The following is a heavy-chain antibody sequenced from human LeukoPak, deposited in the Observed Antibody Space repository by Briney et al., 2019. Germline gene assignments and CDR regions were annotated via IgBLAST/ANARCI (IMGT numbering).Heavy chain of an antibody. CDR3: ARQSGTMVTTRFDY. D-gene: IGHD4-17*01. CDR1: GFTFSDYY. V-gene: IGHV3-11*04. J-gene: IGHJ4*02. Sequence: GGSLRLSCAASGFTFSDYYMSWIRQAPGKGLEWVSYISSSSRTIYYADSVKGRFTISRDNAKNSLYLQMNSLRAEDTAIYYCARQSGTMVTTRFDYWGQGTLVTVSS. CDR2: ISSSSRTI.